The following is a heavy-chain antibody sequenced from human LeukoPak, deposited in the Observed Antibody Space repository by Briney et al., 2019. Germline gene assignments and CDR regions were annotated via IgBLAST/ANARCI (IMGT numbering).Heavy chain of an antibody. V-gene: IGHV5-51*01. J-gene: IGHJ6*03. CDR2: IYPGDSDT. CDR3: ARGQRGYCSSTSCQRGGYYYYYYMDV. Sequence: GESLKISCKGSGYSFTSYWIGWVRQLPGKGLEWVGIIYPGDSDTRYSPSFQGQVTISADKSISTAYLQWSSLKASDTAMYYCARGQRGYCSSTSCQRGGYYYYYYMDVWGKGTTVTVSS. D-gene: IGHD2-2*01. CDR1: GYSFTSYW.